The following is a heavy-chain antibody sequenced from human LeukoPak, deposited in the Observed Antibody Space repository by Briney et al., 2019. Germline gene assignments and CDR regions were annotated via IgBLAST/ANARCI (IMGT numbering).Heavy chain of an antibody. V-gene: IGHV3-30-3*01. Sequence: GRSLRLSCAASGFTFSSYAMHWVRQAPGKGLEWVAVISYDGSNKYYADSVKGRFTISRDNSKNTLYLQMNSLRAEDTAVYYCARSRGYRSGWPFDIWGQGTWSPSLQ. D-gene: IGHD6-19*01. CDR3: ARSRGYRSGWPFDI. CDR1: GFTFSSYA. J-gene: IGHJ3*02. CDR2: ISYDGSNK.